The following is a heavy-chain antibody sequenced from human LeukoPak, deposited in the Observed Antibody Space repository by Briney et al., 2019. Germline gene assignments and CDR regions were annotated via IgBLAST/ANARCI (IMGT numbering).Heavy chain of an antibody. CDR3: AKDGGSYRRAYYFDY. CDR2: ISWNSGSI. D-gene: IGHD1-26*01. J-gene: IGHJ4*02. Sequence: GGSLRPSCAASGFTFDDYAMHWVRQAPGKGLEWVSGISWNSGSIGYADSVKGRFTISRDNAKNSLYLQMNSLRAEDTALYYCAKDGGSYRRAYYFDYWGQGTLVTVSS. CDR1: GFTFDDYA. V-gene: IGHV3-9*01.